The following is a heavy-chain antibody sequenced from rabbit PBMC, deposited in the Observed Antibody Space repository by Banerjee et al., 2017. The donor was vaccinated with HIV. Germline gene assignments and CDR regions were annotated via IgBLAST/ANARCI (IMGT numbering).Heavy chain of an antibody. CDR2: IYGGSSGAT. J-gene: IGHJ4*01. CDR3: ARGAGFAAYGGRGYADL. Sequence: QEQLKESGGGLVQPGGSLKLSCKASGFDFSSYYMSWVRQAPGKGLEWIACIYGGSSGATAYANWAKGRFTISKPSSTTVTLQMPSLTAADTATYFCARGAGFAAYGGRGYADLWGQGTLVTVS. CDR1: GFDFSSYYM. D-gene: IGHD8-1*01. V-gene: IGHV1S45*01.